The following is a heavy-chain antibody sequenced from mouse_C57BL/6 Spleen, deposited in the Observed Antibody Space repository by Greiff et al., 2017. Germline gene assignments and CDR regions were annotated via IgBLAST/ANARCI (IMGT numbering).Heavy chain of an antibody. CDR3: ARALTTVVDYYAMDY. CDR1: GYTFTSYW. J-gene: IGHJ4*01. V-gene: IGHV1-64*01. Sequence: QVQLQQPGAELVKPGASVTLSCKASGYTFTSYWMHWVKQRPGQGLEWIGMIHPNSGSTNYNEKFKSKATLTVDKSSSTAYMQLSSLTSEDSAVYYCARALTTVVDYYAMDYWGQGTSVTVSS. D-gene: IGHD1-1*01. CDR2: IHPNSGST.